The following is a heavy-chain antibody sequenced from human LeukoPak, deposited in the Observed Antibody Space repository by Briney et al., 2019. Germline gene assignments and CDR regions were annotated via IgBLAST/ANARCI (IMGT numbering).Heavy chain of an antibody. Sequence: ASVKVSCKASGYTFTSYGISWVRQAPGQGLEWMGWISAYNGNTNYAQKLQGRVTMTTDTSTSTAYMELRNLRSDDTAVYCCARGGMITFGGVIADFDYWGQGTLVTVSS. J-gene: IGHJ4*02. D-gene: IGHD3-16*02. CDR1: GYTFTSYG. CDR2: ISAYNGNT. V-gene: IGHV1-18*04. CDR3: ARGGMITFGGVIADFDY.